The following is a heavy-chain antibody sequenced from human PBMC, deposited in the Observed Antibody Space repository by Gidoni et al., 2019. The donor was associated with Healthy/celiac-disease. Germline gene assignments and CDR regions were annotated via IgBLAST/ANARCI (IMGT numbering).Heavy chain of an antibody. CDR1: GYSISSGYY. J-gene: IGHJ5*02. V-gene: IGHV4-38-2*02. D-gene: IGHD3-3*01. CDR2: IYHSGST. CDR3: ARQNDFWSGYYSPNWFDP. Sequence: QVQLQASGAGLVKPSETLSLHCTGSGYSISSGYYWGWSRQPQGKGLEWIGSIYHSGSTYYNPSLKSRVTRSVDTYKNQFSLKLSSVTAADTAVYYCARQNDFWSGYYSPNWFDPWGQGTLVTVSS.